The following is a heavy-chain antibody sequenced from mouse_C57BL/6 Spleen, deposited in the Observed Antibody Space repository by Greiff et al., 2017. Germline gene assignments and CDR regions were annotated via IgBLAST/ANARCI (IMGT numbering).Heavy chain of an antibody. CDR1: GYTFTTYP. CDR3: ARGYYGSHWYFDV. Sequence: VMLVESGAELVKPGASVKMSCKASGYTFTTYPIEWMKQNHGKSLEWIGNFHPYNDDTKYNEKFKGKATLTVEKSSSTVYLELSRLTSDDSAVYYCARGYYGSHWYFDVWGTGTTVTVSS. D-gene: IGHD1-1*01. J-gene: IGHJ1*03. CDR2: FHPYNDDT. V-gene: IGHV1-47*01.